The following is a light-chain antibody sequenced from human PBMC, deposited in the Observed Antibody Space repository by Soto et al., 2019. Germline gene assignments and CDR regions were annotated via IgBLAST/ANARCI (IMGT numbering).Light chain of an antibody. CDR1: PGIRNE. J-gene: IGKJ1*01. V-gene: IGKV1-17*01. CDR2: AAS. CDR3: QQYNVYSST. Sequence: IQMTQSPSSLSASVGDRVTITSRASPGIRNELGWYQQKPGNAPKLLIYAASSLQSGVPSRFSGSGSGTDFTLTISSLKPKDFETYYCQQYNVYSSTFGEGTKVDIK.